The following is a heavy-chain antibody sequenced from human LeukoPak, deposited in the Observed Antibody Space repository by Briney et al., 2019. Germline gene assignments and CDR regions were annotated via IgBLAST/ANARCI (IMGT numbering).Heavy chain of an antibody. Sequence: GRSLRLSCAASGFTFSSYAMHWVRQAPGKGLEWLTVITYDGATTNYVDTVKGRFTISRDNSKNTVYLRMNSLRAEDTAVYYCAKDRGTITMTQDVWGQGTMITVSS. D-gene: IGHD3-22*01. CDR3: AKDRGTITMTQDV. CDR2: ITYDGATT. V-gene: IGHV3-30*04. CDR1: GFTFSSYA. J-gene: IGHJ3*01.